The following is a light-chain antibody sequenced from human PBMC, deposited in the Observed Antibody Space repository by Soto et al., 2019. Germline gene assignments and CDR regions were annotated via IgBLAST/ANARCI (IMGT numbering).Light chain of an antibody. V-gene: IGLV2-11*01. CDR1: SSDVGGYDY. CDR3: CSYGVYFGV. J-gene: IGLJ3*02. Sequence: QSALTQPRSVSGSPGQSVTISCTGTSSDVGGYDYVSWFQHHPGKVPKLMIYDVTKRPSGVPDRFSSSKSGNTASLTISGLQAEDEADYYCCSYGVYFGVFGGGTKLTVL. CDR2: DVT.